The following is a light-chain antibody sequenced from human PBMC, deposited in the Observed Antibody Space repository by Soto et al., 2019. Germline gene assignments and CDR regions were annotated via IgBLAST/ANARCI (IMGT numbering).Light chain of an antibody. CDR1: SSNIGSNT. V-gene: IGLV1-44*01. Sequence: QSVLTQPPSASETPGQRVTISCSGSSSNIGSNTVNWYQQFPETAPKLLIFGNNQRPSGVPDRFSGSKSGTPASLAISGLQSEDEADYYCAAWDDSLNGYVFGTWTKVTVL. J-gene: IGLJ1*01. CDR3: AAWDDSLNGYV. CDR2: GNN.